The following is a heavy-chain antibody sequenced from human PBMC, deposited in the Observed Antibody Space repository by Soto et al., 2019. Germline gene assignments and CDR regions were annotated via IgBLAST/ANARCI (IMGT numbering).Heavy chain of an antibody. CDR2: ISGSGGST. CDR1: GFTFSSYA. CDR3: AKDREITFGGVISTTGDY. D-gene: IGHD3-16*02. J-gene: IGHJ4*02. Sequence: EVQLLESGGGLVQPGGSLRLSCAASGFTFSSYAMSWVRQAPGKGLEWVSAISGSGGSTYYADSVKGRFTISRDNSKNTLYLQMNSLRAKDTAVYYCAKDREITFGGVISTTGDYWGQGTLVTVSS. V-gene: IGHV3-23*01.